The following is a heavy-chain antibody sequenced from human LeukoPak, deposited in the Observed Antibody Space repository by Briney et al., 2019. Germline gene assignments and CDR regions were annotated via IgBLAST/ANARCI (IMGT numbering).Heavy chain of an antibody. CDR2: VYYSGST. CDR1: GDSISSSSSY. D-gene: IGHD3-22*01. CDR3: ARDSRRYDSSGYFRGWFDP. V-gene: IGHV4-39*07. Sequence: SETLSLTCTVSGDSISSSSSYWGWIRQPPGEGREWIGSVYYSGSTYYNPSLKSRVTISVDTSKNQFSLKLSSVTAADTAVYYCARDSRRYDSSGYFRGWFDPWGQGTLVTVSS. J-gene: IGHJ5*02.